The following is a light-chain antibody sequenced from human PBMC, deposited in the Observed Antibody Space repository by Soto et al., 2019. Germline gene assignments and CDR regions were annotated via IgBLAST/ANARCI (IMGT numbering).Light chain of an antibody. CDR1: SSDVGSYNR. V-gene: IGLV2-18*02. Sequence: QSALTQPPSVSGSPGQSVTISCTGTSSDVGSYNRVSWYQQPPGTAPKLMIFEVKVRPSGVPDRFSGSKSGNTASLTISGLQAEDEADYYCTSYKSSNTVVFGGGTKLTVL. CDR2: EVK. J-gene: IGLJ2*01. CDR3: TSYKSSNTVV.